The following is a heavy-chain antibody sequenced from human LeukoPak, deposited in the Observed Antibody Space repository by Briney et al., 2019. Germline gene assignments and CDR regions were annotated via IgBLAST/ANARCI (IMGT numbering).Heavy chain of an antibody. J-gene: IGHJ1*01. CDR3: ARRFDTSGYFQN. CDR2: IYPGDSDT. CDR1: GYSFTTYW. V-gene: IGHV5-51*01. Sequence: HGGSLQISCKGSGYSFTTYWIGWVRQMPGKGLEWMGIIYPGDSDTRYSPSFQGQVTISADKSINTAYLQWSSLKASDTAMYYCARRFDTSGYFQNWGQGTLVTVSS. D-gene: IGHD3-22*01.